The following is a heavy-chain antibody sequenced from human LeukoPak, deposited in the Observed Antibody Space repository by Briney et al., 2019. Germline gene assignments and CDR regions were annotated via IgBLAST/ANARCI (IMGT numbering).Heavy chain of an antibody. CDR2: ILFDGSNT. CDR3: TNQKFSGSHLFGY. CDR1: GLILSNYG. V-gene: IGHV3-30*02. D-gene: IGHD3-10*01. Sequence: PGGSLRPSCAASGLILSNYGIHWVRQGPGKGLEWVAFILFDGSNTKYAASVKGRFTISRDNSENTVYLQMSTLTIDDTAMYYCTNQKFSGSHLFGYWGQGTVVTVSS. J-gene: IGHJ4*02.